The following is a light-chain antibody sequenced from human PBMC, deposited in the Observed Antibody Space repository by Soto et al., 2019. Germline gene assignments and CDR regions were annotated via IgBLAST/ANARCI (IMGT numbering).Light chain of an antibody. CDR3: CSSAGTTIHYV. J-gene: IGLJ1*01. CDR2: EVT. Sequence: QSVLTQPASVSGSPGQSISISCTGSDVGSYNLVSWYQQHPGKAPKLMIYEVTKRPSGVSNRFSGSKSGNTASLTISGLQAEDEADYYCCSSAGTTIHYVFGTGTKLTVL. CDR1: DVGSYNL. V-gene: IGLV2-23*02.